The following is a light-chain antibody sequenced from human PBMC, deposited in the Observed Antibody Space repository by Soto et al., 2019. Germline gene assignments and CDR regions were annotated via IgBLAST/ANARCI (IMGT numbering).Light chain of an antibody. CDR2: DAS. J-gene: IGKJ1*01. V-gene: IGKV1-5*01. CDR3: QQYNRYSRT. Sequence: DIQMAPSPSTLSAPVVGRVTINCRASQSISSWLAWYQQKPGKAPKLLIYDASSLESGVPSMFSGSGSGTEFTLTISSLQPDDVATYCCQQYNRYSRTFGQGTKVDI. CDR1: QSISSW.